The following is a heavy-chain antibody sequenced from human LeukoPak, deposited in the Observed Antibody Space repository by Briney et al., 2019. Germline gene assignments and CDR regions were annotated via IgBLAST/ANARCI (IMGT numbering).Heavy chain of an antibody. CDR1: GFTFSSYG. Sequence: PGGSLRLSCAASGFTFSSYGMHWVRQAPGKGLEWVAFIRYDGSNKYYADSVKGRFTISRDNSKNTLYLQMNSLRAEDTAVYYCAKDYQRNYFDYWGQGTLVTVSS. D-gene: IGHD3-16*02. V-gene: IGHV3-30*02. CDR3: AKDYQRNYFDY. J-gene: IGHJ4*02. CDR2: IRYDGSNK.